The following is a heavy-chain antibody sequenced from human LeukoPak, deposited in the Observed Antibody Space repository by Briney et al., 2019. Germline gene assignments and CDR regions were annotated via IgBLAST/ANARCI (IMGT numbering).Heavy chain of an antibody. Sequence: GGSLGLSCAASGFTFSSYSMNWVRQAPGKGLEWVSSISSSSSYIYYADSVKGRFTISRDNAKNSLYLQMNSLRAEDTAVYYCARVLRSPGYYYYMDVWGKGTTVTVSS. CDR2: ISSSSSYI. V-gene: IGHV3-21*01. D-gene: IGHD4-17*01. CDR1: GFTFSSYS. CDR3: ARVLRSPGYYYYMDV. J-gene: IGHJ6*03.